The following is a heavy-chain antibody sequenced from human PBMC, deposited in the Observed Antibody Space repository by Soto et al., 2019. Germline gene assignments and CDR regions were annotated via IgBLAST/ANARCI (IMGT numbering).Heavy chain of an antibody. D-gene: IGHD1-26*01. J-gene: IGHJ6*02. Sequence: GSLRLSCAASGFTFSSYGMHWVRQAPGKGLEWVAVISYDGSNKYYADSVKGRFTISRDNSKNTLYLQMNSLRAEDTAVYYCAKVGVGATPYYYYYYGMDVWGQGTTVTVSS. CDR2: ISYDGSNK. CDR1: GFTFSSYG. CDR3: AKVGVGATPYYYYYYGMDV. V-gene: IGHV3-30*18.